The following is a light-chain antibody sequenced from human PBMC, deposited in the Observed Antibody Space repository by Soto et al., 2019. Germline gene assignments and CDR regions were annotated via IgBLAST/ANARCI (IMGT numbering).Light chain of an antibody. J-gene: IGLJ3*02. Sequence: QSVLTQPRSVSGSPGQSVTISCTGTSSDVGGYNYVSWYQQHPGIAPQLIIYDITKRPSGVPDRFSGSKSGNTASLTISGLQAEDEADYYCCSYAASYSWVFGGGTKVTVL. CDR2: DIT. V-gene: IGLV2-11*01. CDR3: CSYAASYSWV. CDR1: SSDVGGYNY.